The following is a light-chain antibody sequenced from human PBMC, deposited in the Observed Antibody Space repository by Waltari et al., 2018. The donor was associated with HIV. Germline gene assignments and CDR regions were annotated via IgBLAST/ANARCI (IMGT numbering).Light chain of an antibody. Sequence: EIVLTQSPAILSLSPGERATLSCRASQSVSDYLAWYQQKPGPAPRLLIYGASNRATGIPARISGSGSGTDFNFTLSSVEPEDFAVYYCQQRSYWPGYKFGQGTKLEMK. V-gene: IGKV3-11*01. CDR2: GAS. J-gene: IGKJ2*01. CDR1: QSVSDY. CDR3: QQRSYWPGYK.